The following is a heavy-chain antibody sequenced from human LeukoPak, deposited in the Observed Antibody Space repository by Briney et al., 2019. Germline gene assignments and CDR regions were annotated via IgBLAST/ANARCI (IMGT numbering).Heavy chain of an antibody. D-gene: IGHD3-10*01. V-gene: IGHV4-31*03. J-gene: IGHJ4*02. CDR1: GGAISTGAYY. CDR3: ASWGYGSGSYNPRGFDY. Sequence: PSQTLSLTCTVSGGAISTGAYYWSWIRQHPGKGLEWIGYIYYSGSSLYNPSLKSRLTLSVYTSKNQFSLQLTSVTAADTAVYYCASWGYGSGSYNPRGFDYWGQGTLVTVSS. CDR2: IYYSGSS.